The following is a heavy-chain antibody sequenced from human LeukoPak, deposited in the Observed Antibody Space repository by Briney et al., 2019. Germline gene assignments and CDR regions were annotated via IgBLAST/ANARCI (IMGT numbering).Heavy chain of an antibody. V-gene: IGHV3-23*01. D-gene: IGHD7-27*01. CDR1: GFPFSSYA. Sequence: GGSLGLSCAASGFPFSSYAMNWVGQPPGKGLEGVSATTGSGGSTYYSDSVKGRFIIPRDNSKNTLYLQMDSLRAEDTALYYCAKDHVSWGSSFDSWGQGTLVTVSS. CDR2: TTGSGGST. CDR3: AKDHVSWGSSFDS. J-gene: IGHJ4*02.